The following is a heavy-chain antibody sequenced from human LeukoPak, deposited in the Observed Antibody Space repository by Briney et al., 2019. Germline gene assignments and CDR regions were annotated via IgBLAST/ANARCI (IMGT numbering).Heavy chain of an antibody. Sequence: GGSLRLSCAASGFTFSDYYMSWIRQAPGKGLEWVSSISSSSSYIYYADSVKGRFTISRDDAKNSLYLQMNSLRAEDTAVYYCARVGVAVAGTGVDYWGQGTLVTVSS. D-gene: IGHD6-19*01. CDR3: ARVGVAVAGTGVDY. CDR1: GFTFSDYY. V-gene: IGHV3-11*06. CDR2: ISSSSSYI. J-gene: IGHJ4*02.